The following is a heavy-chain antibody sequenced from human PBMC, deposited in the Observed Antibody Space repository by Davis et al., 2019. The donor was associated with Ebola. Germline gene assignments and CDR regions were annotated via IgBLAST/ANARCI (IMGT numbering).Heavy chain of an antibody. D-gene: IGHD4-17*01. Sequence: MPGGSLRLSCTVSGGSISSYYWSWIRQPPGKGLEWIGYIYYSGSTNYNPSLKSRVTISVDTSKNQFSLKLSSVTAADTAVYYCAREPPYYGDEVAFDIWGQGTMVSVSS. CDR3: AREPPYYGDEVAFDI. V-gene: IGHV4-59*01. J-gene: IGHJ3*02. CDR1: GGSISSYY. CDR2: IYYSGST.